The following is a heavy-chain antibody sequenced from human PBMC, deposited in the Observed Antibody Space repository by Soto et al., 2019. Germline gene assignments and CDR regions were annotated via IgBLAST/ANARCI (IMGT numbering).Heavy chain of an antibody. J-gene: IGHJ1*01. CDR3: ARGQEGVVATH. D-gene: IGHD5-12*01. CDR2: IKDGGST. Sequence: QVQLQQWGAGLLKPSETLSFNCAVNGGSLSGYYWSWIRQPPGKGLEWIGEIKDGGSTNYSPSLKSRATISSDPYNNQFSLRLYSVTAADTGVYYCARGQEGVVATHWDQGTLVTVSS. CDR1: GGSLSGYY. V-gene: IGHV4-34*01.